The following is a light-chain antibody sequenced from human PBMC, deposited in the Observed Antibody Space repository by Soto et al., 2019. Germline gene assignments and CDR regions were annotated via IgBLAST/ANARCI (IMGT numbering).Light chain of an antibody. V-gene: IGKV3-20*01. CDR2: GAS. J-gene: IGKJ2*01. Sequence: EIVLTQSPGTLSLSPGERATLSCRASQRVSSSYLAWYQQKPGQAPRLLIYGASSRATGIPDRFSGSGSGTDFTLTIIRLEPEDFAVYYCQQYGSAPLYTFGQGTQLEIK. CDR1: QRVSSSY. CDR3: QQYGSAPLYT.